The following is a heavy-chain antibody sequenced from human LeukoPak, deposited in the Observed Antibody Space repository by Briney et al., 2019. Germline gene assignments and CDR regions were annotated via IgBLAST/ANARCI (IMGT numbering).Heavy chain of an antibody. CDR2: ISSLSGTI. J-gene: IGHJ4*02. V-gene: IGHV3-48*01. CDR1: GFTFSSYS. D-gene: IGHD3-16*01. CDR3: VRDQGGAVSY. Sequence: GGSLRLSCTASGFTFSSYSMNWVRQAPGKGLEWVSYISSLSGTIYYADSVKGRFIISRDNAQNSLFLQMNSLRAEDTAVYYCVRDQGGAVSYWGQGTLVTVSS.